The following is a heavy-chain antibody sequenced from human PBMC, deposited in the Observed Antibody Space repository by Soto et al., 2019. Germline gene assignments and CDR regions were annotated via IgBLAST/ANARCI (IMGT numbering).Heavy chain of an antibody. V-gene: IGHV3-9*01. J-gene: IGHJ3*02. D-gene: IGHD6-13*01. Sequence: GGSLRLSCAASGFTFNDYAMHWVRQAPGKGLEWVSGIGWNSGTIDYADSVKGRFTISRDNAKNSLYLQMNSLRAEDTASYYCAKDIEAASAGTFFGFNIWGQGTMVTV. CDR1: GFTFNDYA. CDR2: IGWNSGTI. CDR3: AKDIEAASAGTFFGFNI.